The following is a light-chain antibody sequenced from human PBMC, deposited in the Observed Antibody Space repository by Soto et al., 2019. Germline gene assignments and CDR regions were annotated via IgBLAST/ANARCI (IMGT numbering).Light chain of an antibody. CDR3: QQRSNWPPIT. V-gene: IGKV3-11*01. J-gene: IGKJ5*01. CDR2: DAS. Sequence: EIVLTQSASTLSLSPGERATLSWGASQSVSSYLAWYQQKPAQAPRLLIYDASNRATGIPARFSGSGSGTDFTLTISSLEPEDFAVYYCQQRSNWPPITFGQGTRLEIK. CDR1: QSVSSY.